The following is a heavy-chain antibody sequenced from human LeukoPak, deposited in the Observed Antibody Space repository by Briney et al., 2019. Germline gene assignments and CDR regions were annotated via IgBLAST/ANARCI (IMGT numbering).Heavy chain of an antibody. CDR1: GGSISSSSYY. V-gene: IGHV4-39*07. CDR3: ARDFFSGYDQFDY. D-gene: IGHD5-12*01. J-gene: IGHJ4*02. CDR2: IYYSGST. Sequence: SETLSLTCTVSGGSISSSSYYWGWIRQPPGKGLEWIGSIYYSGSTNYNPSLKSRVTISVDTSKNQFSLKLSSVTAADTAVYYCARDFFSGYDQFDYWGQGTLVTVSS.